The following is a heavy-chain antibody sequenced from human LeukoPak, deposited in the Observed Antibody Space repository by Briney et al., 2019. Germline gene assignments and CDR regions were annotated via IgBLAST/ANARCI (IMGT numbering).Heavy chain of an antibody. CDR1: GYTFTSYD. D-gene: IGHD3-10*01. V-gene: IGHV1-8*01. CDR2: MNPNSGNT. CDR3: ARGFGRRNWFDP. Sequence: VSVKVSCKASGYTFTSYDINWVRQATGQGLEWMGWMNPNSGNTGYAQKFQGRVTMTRNTSISTAYMELSSLRSEDTAVYYCARGFGRRNWFDPWGQGTLVTVSS. J-gene: IGHJ5*02.